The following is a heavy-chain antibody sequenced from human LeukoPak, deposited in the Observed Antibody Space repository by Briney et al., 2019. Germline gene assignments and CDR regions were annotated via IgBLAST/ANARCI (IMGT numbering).Heavy chain of an antibody. CDR2: ISVYTGYT. Sequence: GASVKVSCKASGYTFSNYGVTWVRQAPGQGLEWMGWISVYTGYTNYAQNFQGRVTMTTDTSTNTAYMELRSLTSDDTAVYFCARDGGYFDWPRPRPGKYYFDYWGQGTPVTVTS. CDR1: GYTFSNYG. D-gene: IGHD3-9*01. CDR3: ARDGGYFDWPRPRPGKYYFDY. J-gene: IGHJ4*02. V-gene: IGHV1-18*01.